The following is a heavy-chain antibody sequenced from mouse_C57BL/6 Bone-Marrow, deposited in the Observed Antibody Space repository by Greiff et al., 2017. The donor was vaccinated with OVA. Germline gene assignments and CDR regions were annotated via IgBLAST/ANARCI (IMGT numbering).Heavy chain of an antibody. Sequence: VQLQQSGPELVKPGASVKISCKASGYSFTDYYMNWVKQSNGKSLEWIGVINPNYGTTSYNQKFKGKATLTVDQSSSTAYMQLNSLTSEDSAVYYCARGFRYGSSGYFDVWGTGTTVTVSS. V-gene: IGHV1-39*01. CDR1: GYSFTDYY. D-gene: IGHD1-1*01. J-gene: IGHJ1*03. CDR2: INPNYGTT. CDR3: ARGFRYGSSGYFDV.